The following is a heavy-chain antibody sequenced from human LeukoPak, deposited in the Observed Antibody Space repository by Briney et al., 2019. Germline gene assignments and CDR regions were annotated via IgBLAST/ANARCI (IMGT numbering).Heavy chain of an antibody. CDR2: ITPSGGT. V-gene: IGHV1-2*02. J-gene: IGHJ4*02. Sequence: ASVKVSCKASGYTFTSYAMHWVRQAPGQGLEWMGWITPSGGTNYPQKFQGRVAVTRDTSITTAYMDLSRLTSDDTAVYYCARDPNRDGFAQFDHLGQGALVTVSS. D-gene: IGHD5-24*01. CDR3: ARDPNRDGFAQFDH. CDR1: GYTFTSYA.